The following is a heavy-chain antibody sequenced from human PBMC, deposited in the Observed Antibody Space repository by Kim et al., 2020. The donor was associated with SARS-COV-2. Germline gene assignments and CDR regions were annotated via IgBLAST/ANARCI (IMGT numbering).Heavy chain of an antibody. D-gene: IGHD3-3*01. CDR1: GYTFPNYA. CDR2: INAGSGNT. Sequence: ASVKVSCKASGYTFPNYAMHWVRQAPGQRLAWMGWINAGSGNTEYSQKFQGRLIITRDTSARTAYMELSSLRSEDTAVYYCARGGAVLRFLEWLSSYFDYWGPGTLVTVSS. J-gene: IGHJ4*02. V-gene: IGHV1-3*01. CDR3: ARGGAVLRFLEWLSSYFDY.